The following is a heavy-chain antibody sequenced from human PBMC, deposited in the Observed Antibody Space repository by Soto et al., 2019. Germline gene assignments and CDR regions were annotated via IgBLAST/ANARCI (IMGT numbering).Heavy chain of an antibody. V-gene: IGHV4-34*01. CDR2: INHSGST. Sequence: SETLSLTCAVYGGSFSGYYWSWIRQPPGKGLEWIGEINHSGSTNYNPSLKSRVTISVDTSKNQFSLKLSSVTAADTAVYYCARARQRSGYSYGYFDYWGQGTLVTVSS. D-gene: IGHD5-18*01. CDR3: ARARQRSGYSYGYFDY. CDR1: GGSFSGYY. J-gene: IGHJ4*02.